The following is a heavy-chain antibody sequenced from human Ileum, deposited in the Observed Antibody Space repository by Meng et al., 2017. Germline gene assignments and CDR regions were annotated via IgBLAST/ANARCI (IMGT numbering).Heavy chain of an antibody. V-gene: IGHV4-34*01. D-gene: IGHD1-26*01. Sequence: QLQLMQWGAGLLKPSETLSLTCNVYGDSFTDYYWNSIRQPPGQGLEWIGEIHYSGSTNYNPSLESRVTISEDTSQKQFSLGLSSVTAADTAVYYCARRIRGGSYLGWGQGTLVTVSS. CDR3: ARRIRGGSYLG. CDR2: IHYSGST. CDR1: GDSFTDYY. J-gene: IGHJ4*02.